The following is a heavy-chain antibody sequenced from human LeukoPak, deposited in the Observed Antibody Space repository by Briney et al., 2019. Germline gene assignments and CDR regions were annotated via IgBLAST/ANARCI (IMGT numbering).Heavy chain of an antibody. V-gene: IGHV7-4-1*02. D-gene: IGHD6-13*01. CDR2: INTNTGNP. CDR3: ARQIAAGTSTWFDP. CDR1: GYTFTSYA. Sequence: GASVKVSCKASGYTFTSYAMSWVRQAPGQGLEWMGWINTNTGNPTYAQGFTGRFVFSLDTSVSTAYLQISSLKAEDTAVYYCARQIAAGTSTWFDPWGQGTLVTVSS. J-gene: IGHJ5*02.